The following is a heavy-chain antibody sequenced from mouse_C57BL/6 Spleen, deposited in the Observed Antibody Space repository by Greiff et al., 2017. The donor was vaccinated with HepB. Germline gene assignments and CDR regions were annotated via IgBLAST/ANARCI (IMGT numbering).Heavy chain of an antibody. CDR3: ARWFLPYYYAMDY. CDR2: IDPSDSYT. J-gene: IGHJ4*01. CDR1: GYTFTSYW. D-gene: IGHD2-3*01. Sequence: QVQLKQPGAELVKPGASVKLSCKASGYTFTSYWMQWVKQRPGQGLEWIGEIDPSDSYTNYNQKFKGKATLTVDTSSSTAYMQLSSLTSEDSAVYYCARWFLPYYYAMDYWGQGTSVTVSS. V-gene: IGHV1-50*01.